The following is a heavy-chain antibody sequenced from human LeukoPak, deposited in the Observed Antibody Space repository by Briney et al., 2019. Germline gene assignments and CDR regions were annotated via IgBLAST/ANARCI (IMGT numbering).Heavy chain of an antibody. V-gene: IGHV1-18*01. D-gene: IGHD3-22*01. CDR1: GYTFTSYG. J-gene: IGHJ4*02. Sequence: ASVKVSCKASGYTFTSYGISWVRQAPGQGLEWMGWISAYNGNTNYAQKLQGRVTMTTDTSTSTAYMELRSLRSDDTAVYYCARHSYYYDGSGYYYTSNYFDYWGQGTLVTVSS. CDR2: ISAYNGNT. CDR3: ARHSYYYDGSGYYYTSNYFDY.